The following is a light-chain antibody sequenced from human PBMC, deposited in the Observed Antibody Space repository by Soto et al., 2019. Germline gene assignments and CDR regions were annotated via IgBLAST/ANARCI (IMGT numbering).Light chain of an antibody. J-gene: IGKJ2*01. CDR3: QQSYITPRT. CDR2: AAS. CDR1: QSISSY. Sequence: DIQMTQSPSSLSASVGDRVTITCRASQSISSYLNWFQQKPGKAPKLLIYAASSLQSGVPSRFSGSGSGTDFTLTISSLQPDDFATYYCQQSYITPRTFGHGTKLEIK. V-gene: IGKV1-39*01.